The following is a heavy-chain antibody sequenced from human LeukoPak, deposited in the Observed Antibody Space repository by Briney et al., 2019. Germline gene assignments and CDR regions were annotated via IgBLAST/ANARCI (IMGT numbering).Heavy chain of an antibody. J-gene: IGHJ6*03. Sequence: SVKVSCKASGGTFSSYAISWVRQAPGQGLEWMGGIIPIFGTANYAQEFQGRVTITTDESTSTAYMELSSLRSEDTAVYYCAREERNYYYMDVWGKGTTVTVSS. CDR1: GGTFSSYA. CDR2: IIPIFGTA. V-gene: IGHV1-69*05. CDR3: AREERNYYYMDV.